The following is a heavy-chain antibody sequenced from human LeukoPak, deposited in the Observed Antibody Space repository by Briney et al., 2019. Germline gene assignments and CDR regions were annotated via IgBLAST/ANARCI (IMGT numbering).Heavy chain of an antibody. Sequence: PGGSLRLSCAASGFTFSSYSMNWVRQAPGKGLEWISYISSRSSTEKYADSVKGRFTVSRDNAKNSLSLQMSSLRAEDTAVYFCARDYDWSYADSSGFFFDYWGQGTLVTVSS. CDR1: GFTFSSYS. CDR3: ARDYDWSYADSSGFFFDY. V-gene: IGHV3-48*04. J-gene: IGHJ4*02. CDR2: ISSRSSTE. D-gene: IGHD3-22*01.